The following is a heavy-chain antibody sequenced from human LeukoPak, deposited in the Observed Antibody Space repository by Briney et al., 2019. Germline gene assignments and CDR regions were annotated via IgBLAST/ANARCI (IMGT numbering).Heavy chain of an antibody. J-gene: IGHJ4*02. CDR2: ISGSGGST. CDR1: GFTFSSYA. Sequence: GGSLRLSCAASGFTFSSYAMSWVRQAPGKGLEWVSAISGSGGSTYYADSVKGRFTISRDNSKNTLYLQMNNLRAEDTAVYYCAKDLDDGDYRGDFDYWGQGTLVTVSS. CDR3: AKDLDDGDYRGDFDY. V-gene: IGHV3-23*01. D-gene: IGHD4-17*01.